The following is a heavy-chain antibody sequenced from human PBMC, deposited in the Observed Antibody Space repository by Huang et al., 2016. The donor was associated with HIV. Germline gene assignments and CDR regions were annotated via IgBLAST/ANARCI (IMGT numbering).Heavy chain of an antibody. Sequence: QVQLQESGPGPVKPSQTLSLTCTVSGDSISRGGYLWSWIRQSPGKGLELSGSIYYTGTTAYNPSLRSRVTMSVDTSKNQFSLGLTSVTAEDTAVYYCARDRITQCNGGRCYSDWSDPWGQGTLVSVSS. CDR3: ARDRITQCNGGRCYSDWSDP. CDR1: GDSISRGGYL. J-gene: IGHJ5*02. D-gene: IGHD2-15*01. V-gene: IGHV4-30-4*08. CDR2: IYYTGTT.